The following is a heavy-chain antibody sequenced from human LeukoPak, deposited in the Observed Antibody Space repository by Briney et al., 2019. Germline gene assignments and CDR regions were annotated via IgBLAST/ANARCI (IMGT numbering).Heavy chain of an antibody. CDR2: INHSGST. Sequence: SETLSLTCAVYGGSFSGYYWSWIRQPPGKGLEWIGEINHSGSTNYNPSLKSRVTISVDTSKNQFSLKLSSVTAADTAVYYCARLESVYYYDSSGYSPFDYWGQGTLVTVSS. CDR1: GGSFSGYY. D-gene: IGHD3-22*01. V-gene: IGHV4-34*01. CDR3: ARLESVYYYDSSGYSPFDY. J-gene: IGHJ4*02.